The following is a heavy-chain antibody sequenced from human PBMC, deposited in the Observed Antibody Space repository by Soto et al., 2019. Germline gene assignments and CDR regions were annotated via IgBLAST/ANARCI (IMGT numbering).Heavy chain of an antibody. CDR3: AKKRYSYGYYYFDY. Sequence: GGSLRLSCAASGFTFSSYAMSWVRQAPGKGLEWVSAISGSGGSTYYADSVKGGFTISRDNSKNTLYLQMNSLRAEDTAVYYCAKKRYSYGYYYFDYWGQGTLVTVSS. CDR1: GFTFSSYA. V-gene: IGHV3-23*01. CDR2: ISGSGGST. D-gene: IGHD5-18*01. J-gene: IGHJ4*02.